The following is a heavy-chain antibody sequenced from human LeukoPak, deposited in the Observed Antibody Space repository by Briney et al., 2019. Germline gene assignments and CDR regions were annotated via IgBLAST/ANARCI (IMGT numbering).Heavy chain of an antibody. CDR1: GFTFSSYG. D-gene: IGHD2-15*01. Sequence: PGGSLRLSCAASGFTFSSYGMHWVRQAPGKGLEWVAFIRYDGSNKYYADSVKGRFTISRDNSKNTLYLQTNSLRAEDTAVHYCAKGLVDYFDYWGQGTLVTVSS. J-gene: IGHJ4*02. CDR2: IRYDGSNK. V-gene: IGHV3-30*02. CDR3: AKGLVDYFDY.